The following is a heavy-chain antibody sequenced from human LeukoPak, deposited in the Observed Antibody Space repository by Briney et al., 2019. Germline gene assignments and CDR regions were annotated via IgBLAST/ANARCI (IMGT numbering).Heavy chain of an antibody. CDR1: GFTFSSYG. Sequence: PGGSLRLSCAASGFTFSSYGMHWVRQAPGKGLEWVAFIRYDGSNKYYADSVKGRFTISRDNSKNTLYLQMNSLRAEDTAVYYCAKDPTPDYGDYRWGDNWFDPWGQGTLVTVSS. J-gene: IGHJ5*02. CDR2: IRYDGSNK. CDR3: AKDPTPDYGDYRWGDNWFDP. V-gene: IGHV3-30*02. D-gene: IGHD4-17*01.